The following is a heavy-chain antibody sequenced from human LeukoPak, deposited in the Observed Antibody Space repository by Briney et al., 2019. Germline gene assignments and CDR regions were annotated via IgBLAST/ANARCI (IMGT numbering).Heavy chain of an antibody. D-gene: IGHD3-22*01. Sequence: GGSLRLSCAASGFTFSRYAMSWVSQAPGKGLEWVSVISGSGGRTYYADSVKGRFTIYRDNYKNTLYMQMNSQRGGDTAVYYCAKSITMTPRGLPNWFDPWGQGTLVTVSS. CDR1: GFTFSRYA. J-gene: IGHJ5*02. CDR2: ISGSGGRT. V-gene: IGHV3-23*01. CDR3: AKSITMTPRGLPNWFDP.